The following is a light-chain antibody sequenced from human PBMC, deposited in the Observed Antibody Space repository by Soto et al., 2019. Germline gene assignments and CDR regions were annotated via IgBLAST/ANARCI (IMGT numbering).Light chain of an antibody. J-gene: IGKJ1*01. V-gene: IGKV3-15*01. CDR1: QSVSSN. CDR2: GAS. CDR3: QQYNNWPRT. Sequence: EIVMTQSPATLSVSPGERATLSCGASQSVSSNLAWYQQKPGQAPRLPIYGASTRATGVPARFSGSGSGTEFTFTISSLQSEDFAVYYCQQYNNWPRTFGQGTKV.